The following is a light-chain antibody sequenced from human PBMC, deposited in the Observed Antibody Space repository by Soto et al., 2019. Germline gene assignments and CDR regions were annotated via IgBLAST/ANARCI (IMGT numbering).Light chain of an antibody. CDR3: QQRSNWPPVT. Sequence: EIVLTQSPATLSLSPGERATLSCRASQSVSSYLAWYQQKPGQAPRLLIYDASNTATGIPARISGSGSGTDFSITISSLEPEDFAVYYCQQRSNWPPVTFGQGTRLEIK. V-gene: IGKV3-11*01. CDR2: DAS. CDR1: QSVSSY. J-gene: IGKJ5*01.